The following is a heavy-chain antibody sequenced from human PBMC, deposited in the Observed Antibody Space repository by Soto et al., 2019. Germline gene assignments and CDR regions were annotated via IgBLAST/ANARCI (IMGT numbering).Heavy chain of an antibody. CDR1: GVTFNRQD. Sequence: GASVKVSCKASGVTFNRQDMRWVRQAPGQGLEWMGGIIPMFGTPHYAEKFQDRVTITADESTGTAYLELSSLTSEDTAVYYCARSEGREDISFDYWRPGNLVTVSS. D-gene: IGHD1-26*01. V-gene: IGHV1-69*13. CDR3: ARSEGREDISFDY. CDR2: IIPMFGTP. J-gene: IGHJ4*02.